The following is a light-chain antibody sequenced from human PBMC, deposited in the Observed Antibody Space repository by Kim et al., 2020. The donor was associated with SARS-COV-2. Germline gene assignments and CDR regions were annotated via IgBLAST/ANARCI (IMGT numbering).Light chain of an antibody. CDR3: QQYRSYPWT. Sequence: ASVGDRVTITCRASRSIAGLLDWYQKKPGQAPKHLIYEAATLKSGVPSRFTGSGSGTEFTLTTSSLQPDEFATYYCQQYRSYPWTFGQGTKVDIK. J-gene: IGKJ1*01. V-gene: IGKV1-5*03. CDR2: EAA. CDR1: RSIAGL.